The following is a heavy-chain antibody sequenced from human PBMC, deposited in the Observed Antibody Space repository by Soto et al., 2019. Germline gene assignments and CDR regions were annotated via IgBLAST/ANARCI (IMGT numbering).Heavy chain of an antibody. CDR3: ARPARDGDGYNAFDI. J-gene: IGHJ3*02. CDR1: GGTFSRYA. CDR2: IIPIFGTA. Sequence: QVQLVQSGAEVKKPGSSVKVSCKASGGTFSRYAISWVRQAPGQGREWMGGIIPIFGTANYAQKFQGRVTITADESTSTAYMALSSLGSEDTAVYYCARPARDGDGYNAFDIWGQGTMVTVSS. V-gene: IGHV1-69*01. D-gene: IGHD5-12*01.